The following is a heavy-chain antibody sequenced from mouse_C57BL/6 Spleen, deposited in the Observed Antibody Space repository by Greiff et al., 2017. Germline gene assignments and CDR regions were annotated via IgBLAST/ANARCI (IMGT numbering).Heavy chain of an antibody. D-gene: IGHD2-1*01. V-gene: IGHV1-69*01. CDR1: GYTFTSYW. Sequence: QVQLQQPGAELVMPGASVKLSCKASGYTFTSYWMHWVKQRPGQGLEWIGEIDPSDSYTTYNQQFKGKSTLTVDKSSSTGYMQLSSLTSEDSAVYYCARTAYGKGGNYFDYWGQGTTLTVSS. CDR2: IDPSDSYT. J-gene: IGHJ2*01. CDR3: ARTAYGKGGNYFDY.